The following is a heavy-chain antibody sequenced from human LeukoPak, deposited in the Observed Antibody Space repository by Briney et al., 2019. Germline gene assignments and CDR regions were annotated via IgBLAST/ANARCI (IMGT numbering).Heavy chain of an antibody. CDR1: GFTFSSYS. J-gene: IGHJ4*02. CDR2: ISSSSSYV. Sequence: GGSLRLSCAASGFTFSSYSMNWVRQAPGKGLEWVSSISSSSSYVYYADSVKGRFTISRDNAKNSLYLQMNSLRAEDTAVYYCARDPDPLEGMPDGYWGQGTLVTVSS. CDR3: ARDPDPLEGMPDGY. D-gene: IGHD5-24*01. V-gene: IGHV3-21*01.